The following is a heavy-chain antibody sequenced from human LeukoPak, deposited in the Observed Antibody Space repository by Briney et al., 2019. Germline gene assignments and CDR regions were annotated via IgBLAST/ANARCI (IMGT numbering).Heavy chain of an antibody. J-gene: IGHJ4*02. V-gene: IGHV1-18*01. CDR2: ISAYNGNT. CDR1: GYTFTSYG. CDR3: ARDDYGAPCNY. Sequence: VASVKVSCKASGYTFTSYGISWARQAPGQGLEWMGWISAYNGNTNYAQKLQGRVTMTTDTSTSTAYMELKSLRSDDTAVYYCARDDYGAPCNYWGQGTLVTVSS. D-gene: IGHD4-17*01.